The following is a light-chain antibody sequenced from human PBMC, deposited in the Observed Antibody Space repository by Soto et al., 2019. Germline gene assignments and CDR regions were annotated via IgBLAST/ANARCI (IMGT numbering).Light chain of an antibody. V-gene: IGKV3-20*01. CDR2: GAS. Sequence: ERGLTQSSRSLSLAPGERATLSCRASQSVSSSYLAWYQQKPGQAPRLLIYGASSRATGIPDRFSGSGSGTDFTLTISRLEREDFAVYYCQPYGSSPCRFGQGTKVDIK. CDR1: QSVSSSY. CDR3: QPYGSSPCR. J-gene: IGKJ1*01.